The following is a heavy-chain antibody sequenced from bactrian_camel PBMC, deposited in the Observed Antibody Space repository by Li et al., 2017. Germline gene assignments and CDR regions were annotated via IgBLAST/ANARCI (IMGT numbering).Heavy chain of an antibody. CDR2: IDSDGST. V-gene: IGHV3S26*01. D-gene: IGHD6*01. CDR1: GYTYSSYC. Sequence: HVQLVESGGGSVQAGGTLRLFCTASGYTYSSYCMGWFRQAPGKEREGVAAIDSDGSTSYADSVKGRFTISQDNAKNTLYLQMNSLKIEDTAVYYCAADLSGTQCQYYGSSWYHRVNFWGQGTQVTVS. CDR3: AADLSGTQCQYYGSSWYHRVNF. J-gene: IGHJ4*01.